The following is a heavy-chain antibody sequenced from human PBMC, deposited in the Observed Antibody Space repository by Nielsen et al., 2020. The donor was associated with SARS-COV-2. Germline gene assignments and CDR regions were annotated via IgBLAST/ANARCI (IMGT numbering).Heavy chain of an antibody. V-gene: IGHV3-7*03. CDR2: IKQDGSEK. J-gene: IGHJ4*02. Sequence: GESLKISCAASGFTFSSYAMSWVRQAPGKGLEWVANIKQDGSEKYYVDSVKGRFTISRDNAKNSLYLQMNNLRAEDTAVYYCAREYSSGWYYFDYWGQGTLVTVSS. CDR3: AREYSSGWYYFDY. D-gene: IGHD6-19*01. CDR1: GFTFSSYA.